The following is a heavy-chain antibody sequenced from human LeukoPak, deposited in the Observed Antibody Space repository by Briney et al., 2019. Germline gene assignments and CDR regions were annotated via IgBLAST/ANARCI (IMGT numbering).Heavy chain of an antibody. Sequence: KPSETLSLTCAVYGGSFSGYYWSWIRQPPGKGLEWIGEINHSGSTNYNPSLKSRVTISVDTSKNQFSLKLSSVTAADTAVYYCARRGYGILTGYFDYWGQGTLVTVSS. V-gene: IGHV4-34*01. J-gene: IGHJ4*02. CDR1: GGSFSGYY. CDR2: INHSGST. CDR3: ARRGYGILTGYFDY. D-gene: IGHD3-9*01.